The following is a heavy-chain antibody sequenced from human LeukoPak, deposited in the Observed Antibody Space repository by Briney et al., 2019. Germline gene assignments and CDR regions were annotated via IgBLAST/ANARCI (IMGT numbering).Heavy chain of an antibody. D-gene: IGHD6-19*01. CDR3: ARGKRYSSGLNSDY. CDR1: GGSISSGGYY. J-gene: IGHJ4*02. V-gene: IGHV4-61*08. Sequence: SETLSLTCTVSGGSISSGGYYWSWIRQHPGKGLEWIGYIYYSGSTYYNPSLKSRVTISVDTSKNQFSLKLSSVTAADTAVYYCARGKRYSSGLNSDYWGQGTLVTVSS. CDR2: IYYSGST.